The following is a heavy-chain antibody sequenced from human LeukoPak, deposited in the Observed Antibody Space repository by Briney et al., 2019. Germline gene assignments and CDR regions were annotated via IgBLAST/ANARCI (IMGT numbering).Heavy chain of an antibody. V-gene: IGHV4-59*12. CDR3: AGVRLGSSGFSEYFEH. J-gene: IGHJ1*01. CDR2: IYYSART. D-gene: IGHD3-22*01. CDR1: GGSISSYY. Sequence: SETLSLTCTVSGGSISSYYWSWIRQPPGKGLEWIGYIYYSARTNYNPSLKSRVTMSIDKSRNQFSLRMSSVTAADTAVYYCAGVRLGSSGFSEYFEHWGQGTLVTVSS.